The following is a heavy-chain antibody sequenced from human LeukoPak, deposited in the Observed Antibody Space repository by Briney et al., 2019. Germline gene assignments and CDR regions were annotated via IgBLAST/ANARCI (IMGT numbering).Heavy chain of an antibody. J-gene: IGHJ4*02. CDR3: ARGSRGRDY. Sequence: PSETLSLTCTVSGGSISSYSWSWIRQPAVKGLEWIGRMYTSGSTNYNPSLKSRVTISADTSKNQFSLKLSSVTAADTAVYYCARGSRGRDYWGQGTLVTVSS. D-gene: IGHD2-15*01. CDR2: MYTSGST. CDR1: GGSISSYS. V-gene: IGHV4-4*07.